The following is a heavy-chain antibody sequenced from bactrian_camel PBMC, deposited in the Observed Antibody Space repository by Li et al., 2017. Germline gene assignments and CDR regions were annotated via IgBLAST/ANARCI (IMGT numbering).Heavy chain of an antibody. J-gene: IGHJ6*01. CDR1: GFQFRDYP. CDR2: ISTGDGAT. V-gene: IGHV3S40*01. CDR3: AAGRRGITRVDDTFAEEICVDPFGF. D-gene: IGHD5*01. Sequence: VQLVESGGGSVQPGGSLRLSCEASGFQFRDYPMSWVRQAPGKEREGVAAISTGDGATHYANSVKGRFAISQEYSKNTVYLQMNNLEPDDTGVYYCAAGRRGITRVDDTFAEEICVDPFGFWGEGTQVTVS.